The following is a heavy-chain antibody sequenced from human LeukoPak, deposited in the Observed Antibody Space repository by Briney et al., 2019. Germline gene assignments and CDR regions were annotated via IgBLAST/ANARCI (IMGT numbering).Heavy chain of an antibody. CDR2: ICASGANT. J-gene: IGHJ3*02. D-gene: IGHD6-13*01. V-gene: IGHV3-23*01. CDR1: GLTFDTYG. CDR3: AQDGYCKRVRWYTGSIEM. Sequence: GGSLRLSCTVSGLTFDTYGMRWVRQAPGKGLEWVSAICASGANTHYADSVKGRVIISRDNSKNTLYLEMKSLRAEDTALYFCAQDGYCKRVRWYTGSIEMWGQETMLTVS.